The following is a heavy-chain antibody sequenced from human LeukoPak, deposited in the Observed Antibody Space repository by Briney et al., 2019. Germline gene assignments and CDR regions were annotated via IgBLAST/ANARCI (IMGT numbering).Heavy chain of an antibody. J-gene: IGHJ4*02. V-gene: IGHV3-21*04. CDR2: ISSGGTYK. Sequence: PGGSLRLSCAASGFTFSDYTMNWVRRAPGKGLEWVSSISSGGTYKYYADSVKGRFTISRDNAQNSLYLQMNSLRAEDTAVYYCAKAFGVVISSFDYWGQGTLVTASS. CDR3: AKAFGVVISSFDY. CDR1: GFTFSDYT. D-gene: IGHD3-3*01.